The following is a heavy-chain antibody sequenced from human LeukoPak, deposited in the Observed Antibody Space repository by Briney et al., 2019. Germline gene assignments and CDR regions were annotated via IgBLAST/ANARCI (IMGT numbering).Heavy chain of an antibody. J-gene: IGHJ3*01. CDR3: ARWFIGGLYYYDSSGYYYEP. CDR2: IYHSGST. D-gene: IGHD3-22*01. V-gene: IGHV4-30-2*01. CDR1: GGSISSGGYY. Sequence: PSQTLSLTCTVSGGSISSGGYYWSWIRQPPGKGLEWIGYIYHSGSTYYNPSLKSRVTISVDRSKNQFSLKLSSVTAADTAVYYCARWFIGGLYYYDSSGYYYEPWGQGTMVTVSS.